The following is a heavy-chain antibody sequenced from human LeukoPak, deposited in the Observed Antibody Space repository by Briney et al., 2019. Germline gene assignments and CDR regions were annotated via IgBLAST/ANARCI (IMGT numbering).Heavy chain of an antibody. V-gene: IGHV5-51*01. Sequence: GESLKISCKGSGYSFTSYWIGWVRQMPGKGLEWMGIIYPGDSDTRYSPSFQGQVTISADKSISASYLQWSSLKASDTAMYYCARLGVADTNWFDPWGQGTLVTVSS. D-gene: IGHD6-19*01. J-gene: IGHJ5*02. CDR3: ARLGVADTNWFDP. CDR2: IYPGDSDT. CDR1: GYSFTSYW.